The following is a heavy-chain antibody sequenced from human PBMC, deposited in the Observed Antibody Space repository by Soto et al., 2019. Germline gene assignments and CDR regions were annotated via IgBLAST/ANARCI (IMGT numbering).Heavy chain of an antibody. CDR1: GGSISSGGYY. D-gene: IGHD2-15*01. CDR3: ARDGQGGYCSGGSCYGYNWFDP. Sequence: SETLSLTCTVSGGSISSGGYYWSWIRQHPGQGLEWIGYIYYSGSTYYNPSLKSRVTISVDTSKNQFSLKLSSVTAADTAVYYCARDGQGGYCSGGSCYGYNWFDPWGQGTLVTVSS. J-gene: IGHJ5*02. V-gene: IGHV4-31*03. CDR2: IYYSGST.